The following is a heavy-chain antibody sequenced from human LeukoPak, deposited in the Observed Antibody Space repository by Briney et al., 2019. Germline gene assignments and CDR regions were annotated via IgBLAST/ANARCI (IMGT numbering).Heavy chain of an antibody. V-gene: IGHV3-33*01. J-gene: IGHJ3*02. Sequence: GGSLRLSCAASGFTFSSYGMHWVRQAPGKGLEWVAIIWFDGSNKDYADSVKGRFSISRDNSKNTLYLQMNSLRAEDTAVYYCARSTVTDYDAFEIWGQGTMVTVSS. CDR2: IWFDGSNK. CDR3: ARSTVTDYDAFEI. CDR1: GFTFSSYG. D-gene: IGHD4-11*01.